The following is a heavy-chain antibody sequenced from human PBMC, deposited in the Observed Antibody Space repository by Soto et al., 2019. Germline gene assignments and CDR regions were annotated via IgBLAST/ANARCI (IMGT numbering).Heavy chain of an antibody. Sequence: ETLSLTCAVADFSISSGHYWGWIRQPPGEGLEWIGSIYHSGTTYNNPSLKSRVTMSVDKSKNQFSLKLSSVTAADTAVYYCARWRNDCSTTSCYHFDYWGQGTLVTVSS. J-gene: IGHJ4*02. D-gene: IGHD2-2*01. V-gene: IGHV4-38-2*01. CDR1: DFSISSGHY. CDR2: IYHSGTT. CDR3: ARWRNDCSTTSCYHFDY.